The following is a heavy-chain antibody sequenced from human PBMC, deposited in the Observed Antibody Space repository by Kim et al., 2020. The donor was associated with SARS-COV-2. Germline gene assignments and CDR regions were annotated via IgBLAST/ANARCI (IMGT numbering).Heavy chain of an antibody. J-gene: IGHJ4*02. D-gene: IGHD2-21*02. CDR1: GFTFSSYA. CDR2: ISGSGGST. Sequence: GGSLRLSCAASGFTFSSYAMSWVRQAPGKGLEWVSAISGSGGSTYYADSVKGRFTISRDNSKNTLYLQMNSLRAEDTAVYYCAKPPLTIVVVTAWYYFDYWGQGTLVTVSS. CDR3: AKPPLTIVVVTAWYYFDY. V-gene: IGHV3-23*01.